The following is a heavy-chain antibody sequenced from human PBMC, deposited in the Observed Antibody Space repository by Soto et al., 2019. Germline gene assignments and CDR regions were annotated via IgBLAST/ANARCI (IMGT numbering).Heavy chain of an antibody. J-gene: IGHJ4*02. V-gene: IGHV4-59*01. D-gene: IGHD6-13*01. Sequence: SETLSLTCTVSGGSISSYYWSWIRQPPGKGLEWIGYIYYGGSTNYNPSLKSRVTISVDTSKNQFSLKLSSVTAADTAVYYCARGPSIAAAGIYDWGQGTLVTVSS. CDR1: GGSISSYY. CDR3: ARGPSIAAAGIYD. CDR2: IYYGGST.